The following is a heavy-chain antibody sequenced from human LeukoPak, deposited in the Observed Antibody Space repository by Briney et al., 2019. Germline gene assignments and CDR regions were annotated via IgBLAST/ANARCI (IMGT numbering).Heavy chain of an antibody. Sequence: SETLSLTCTVSGGSISSGDYYWSWIRQPPGKGLEWIGYIYYSGSTYYNPSLKSRVTISVDTSKNQFSLKLSSVTAADTAVYYCARGSGSYYGDYYYYMDVWGKGTTVTVSS. V-gene: IGHV4-30-4*08. D-gene: IGHD1-26*01. CDR2: IYYSGST. CDR1: GGSISSGDYY. CDR3: ARGSGSYYGDYYYYMDV. J-gene: IGHJ6*03.